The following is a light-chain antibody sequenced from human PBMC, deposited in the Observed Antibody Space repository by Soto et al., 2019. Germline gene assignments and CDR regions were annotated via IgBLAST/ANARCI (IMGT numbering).Light chain of an antibody. V-gene: IGKV1-39*01. CDR3: PQSYSTLYT. CDR2: AAS. J-gene: IGKJ2*01. Sequence: DIQMTQSPSSLSASVGDRVTITCRASQIINTYLNWYQQKPGKAPKLLIFAASSLQSGVPSRFSCGGSEKDFTLTIHRQKPEDFATYHYPQSYSTLYTFGQGTKLEIK. CDR1: QIINTY.